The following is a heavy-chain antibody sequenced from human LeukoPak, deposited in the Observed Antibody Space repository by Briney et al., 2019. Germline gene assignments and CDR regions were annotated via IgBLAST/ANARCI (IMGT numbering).Heavy chain of an antibody. CDR1: GGSISSSSYY. V-gene: IGHV4-39*01. CDR2: IYYSGST. J-gene: IGHJ6*03. CDR3: ARHEGFTMVRGVTYYYYYMDV. Sequence: SETLSLTCTVSGGSISSSSYYWGWIRQPPGKGLEWIGSIYYSGSTYYNPSLKSRVTISVDTSKNQFSLKLSSVTAADTAVYYCARHEGFTMVRGVTYYYYYMDVWGKGTTVTISS. D-gene: IGHD3-10*01.